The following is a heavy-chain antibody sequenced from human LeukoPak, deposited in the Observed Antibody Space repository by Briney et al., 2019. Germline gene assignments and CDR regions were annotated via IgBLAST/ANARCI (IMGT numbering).Heavy chain of an antibody. Sequence: SETLSLTCTVSGGSISSGGYYWSWIRQHPGKGLEWIGYIYYSGSTYYNPSLKSRVTISVDTSKNQFSLKLSSVTAADTAVYYCAGYCSSTSCPHWYFDLWGRGTLVTVSS. CDR3: AGYCSSTSCPHWYFDL. J-gene: IGHJ2*01. V-gene: IGHV4-31*03. CDR1: GGSISSGGYY. D-gene: IGHD2-2*01. CDR2: IYYSGST.